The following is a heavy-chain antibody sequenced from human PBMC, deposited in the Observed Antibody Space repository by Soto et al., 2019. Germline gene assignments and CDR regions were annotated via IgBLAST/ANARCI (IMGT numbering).Heavy chain of an antibody. CDR1: GGSISSGGYY. CDR2: IYYSGST. D-gene: IGHD3-10*01. J-gene: IGHJ4*02. V-gene: IGHV4-31*03. Sequence: PSETLSLTCTVSGGSISSGGYYWSWIRQHPGKGLEWIGYIYYSGSTYYNPSLKSRVTISVDTSKNQFSLKLSSVTAADTAVYYCARDARVKYGSGSYWLTYYFDYWGQGTLVTVSS. CDR3: ARDARVKYGSGSYWLTYYFDY.